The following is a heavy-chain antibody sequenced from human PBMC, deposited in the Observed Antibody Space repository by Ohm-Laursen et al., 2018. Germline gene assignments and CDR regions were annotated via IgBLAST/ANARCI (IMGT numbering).Heavy chain of an antibody. V-gene: IGHV1-46*01. CDR1: GYTLTRYY. D-gene: IGHD3-22*01. Sequence: GASVKVSCKASGYTLTRYYMNWVRQAPGQGTEWMGIINPSGGSTSYAQKFKGRVTMTRDTSTSTVYMEVTSLRAEDTAVYYCARSADFYDSTGYCDYWGQGTLVTVSS. CDR3: ARSADFYDSTGYCDY. J-gene: IGHJ4*02. CDR2: INPSGGST.